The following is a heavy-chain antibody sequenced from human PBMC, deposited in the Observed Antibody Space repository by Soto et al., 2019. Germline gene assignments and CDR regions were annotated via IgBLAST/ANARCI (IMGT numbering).Heavy chain of an antibody. CDR2: IYYSGST. Sequence: SETLSLTCTVSGGSVSSGSYYWSWIRQPPGKGLEWIGYIYYSGSTNYNPSLKSRVTISVDTSKNQFSLKLSSVTAADTAVYYCARDGGVRQLVPPTSYGMDVWGQGTTVTVSS. CDR3: ARDGGVRQLVPPTSYGMDV. J-gene: IGHJ6*02. CDR1: GGSVSSGSYY. D-gene: IGHD6-6*01. V-gene: IGHV4-61*01.